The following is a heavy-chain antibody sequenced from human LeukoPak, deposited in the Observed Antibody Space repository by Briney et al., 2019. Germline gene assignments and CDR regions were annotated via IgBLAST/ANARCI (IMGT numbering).Heavy chain of an antibody. Sequence: SETLSLTCIVSGYSISSDYFWGWIRQPPGKGLEWIGNIYHSGSTHYNPSLTSRVTISVDTSKNQFSLKLSSVTAADTAVYYCARVPQFQDRAFDIWGQGTMVTASS. CDR1: GYSISSDYF. D-gene: IGHD2-15*01. V-gene: IGHV4-38-2*02. CDR3: ARVPQFQDRAFDI. J-gene: IGHJ3*02. CDR2: IYHSGST.